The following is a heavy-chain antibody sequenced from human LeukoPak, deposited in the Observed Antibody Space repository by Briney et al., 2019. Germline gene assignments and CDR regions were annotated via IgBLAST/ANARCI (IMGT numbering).Heavy chain of an antibody. CDR2: ISTYSGNT. CDR1: GYTFTSYA. J-gene: IGHJ4*02. V-gene: IGHV1-18*01. D-gene: IGHD2-21*02. CDR3: ARGGSRVVTYGNFDY. Sequence: ASVNVSCKPSGYTFTSYALSWVRQAPGQGLEWMGWISTYSGNTNYAQKLQGRITMTIETSTSTAYMELRSLRSDDTAVYYCARGGSRVVTYGNFDYWGQGTLVTVSS.